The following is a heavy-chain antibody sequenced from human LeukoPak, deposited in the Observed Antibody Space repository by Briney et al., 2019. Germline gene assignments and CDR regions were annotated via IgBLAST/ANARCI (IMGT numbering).Heavy chain of an antibody. CDR3: ARTAARRFDY. J-gene: IGHJ4*02. CDR1: GYTFPSYF. V-gene: IGHV1-46*01. CDR2: INPTGGST. D-gene: IGHD6-6*01. Sequence: ASVKVSCKASGYTFPSYFMHWVRQAPGQRLEWMGIINPTGGSTTHAQKFQGRVTMTRDTSTSTVYMELSSLRSDDTAVYYCARTAARRFDYWGQGTLVTVSS.